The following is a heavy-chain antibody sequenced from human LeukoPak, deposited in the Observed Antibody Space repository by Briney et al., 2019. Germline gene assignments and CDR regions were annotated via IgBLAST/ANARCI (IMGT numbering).Heavy chain of an antibody. CDR2: ISSSSSYI. CDR3: VRDYVYAFDI. V-gene: IGHV3-21*01. CDR1: GFTFSSYS. D-gene: IGHD3-16*01. Sequence: PGGSLRLSCAASGFTFSSYSMNWVRQAPGKGLEWVSSISSSSSYIYYADSVKGRFTISRDNAKNSLYLQMNGLSADDTAVYYCVRDYVYAFDIWGQGTMVTVSS. J-gene: IGHJ3*02.